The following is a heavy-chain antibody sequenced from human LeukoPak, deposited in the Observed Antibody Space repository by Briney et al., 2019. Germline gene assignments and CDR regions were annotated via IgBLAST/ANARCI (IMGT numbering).Heavy chain of an antibody. CDR3: AKRGVVIRGLLVIGYHQEAYHYDF. D-gene: IGHD3-10*01. CDR1: GISLTNYA. CDR2: ISERGGST. V-gene: IGHV3-23*01. Sequence: GGSLRLSCVVSGISLTNYAMTWVRQAPGEGLEWVSYISERGGSTTYADSVKGRFTISRDTSLNTLYLQMNNLRAEDTALYFCAKRGVVIRGLLVIGYHQEAYHYDFWGQGVLVTVSS. J-gene: IGHJ4*02.